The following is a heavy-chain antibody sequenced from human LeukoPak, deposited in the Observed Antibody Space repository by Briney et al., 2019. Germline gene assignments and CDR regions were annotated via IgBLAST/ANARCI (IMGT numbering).Heavy chain of an antibody. J-gene: IGHJ4*02. CDR1: GGTFSSYA. V-gene: IGHV1-18*01. Sequence: ASVKVSCKASGGTFSSYAISWVRQAPGQGLEWMGWISAYKGDTSHAQKFQGRVIMTTDTSTTTAYMELRSLRSDDTAVYYCAREAVSFVAVAKEGYFDFWGQGTLVTVSS. CDR2: ISAYKGDT. D-gene: IGHD6-19*01. CDR3: AREAVSFVAVAKEGYFDF.